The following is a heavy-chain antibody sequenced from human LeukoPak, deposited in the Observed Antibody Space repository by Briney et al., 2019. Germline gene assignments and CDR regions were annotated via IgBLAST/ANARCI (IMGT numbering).Heavy chain of an antibody. D-gene: IGHD6-19*01. CDR2: IYHSGST. CDR3: ARQTFHSSGWYRRKGNDY. Sequence: SETLSLTCTVSGYSISSGYYWGWIRQPPGKGLEWIGSIYHSGSTYYNPSLKSRVTISVDTSKNQFSLKVTSVTAADTAVYYCARQTFHSSGWYRRKGNDYWGQGTLVTVSS. CDR1: GYSISSGYY. V-gene: IGHV4-38-2*02. J-gene: IGHJ4*02.